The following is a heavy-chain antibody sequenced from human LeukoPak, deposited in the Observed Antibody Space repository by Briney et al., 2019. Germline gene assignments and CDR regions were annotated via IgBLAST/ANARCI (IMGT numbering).Heavy chain of an antibody. CDR2: INRSGST. J-gene: IGHJ4*02. CDR1: GGSFSGYY. V-gene: IGHV4-34*01. CDR3: ARRGYSYGT. Sequence: SATLSLTCAVYGGSFSGYYWSWIRQPPGKGLEWIGEINRSGSTNYNPSLKSRVTISVDTSKNQFSLNLSSVTAADTAVYYCARRGYSYGTWGQGTLVTVSS. D-gene: IGHD5-18*01.